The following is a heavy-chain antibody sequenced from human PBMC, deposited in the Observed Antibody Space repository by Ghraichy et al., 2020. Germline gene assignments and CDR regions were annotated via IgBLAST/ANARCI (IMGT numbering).Heavy chain of an antibody. Sequence: SQTLSLTCTVSGGSISSSSYYWGWIRQPPGKGLEWIGSIYYSGRTYYNPSLKSRVTISVDTSKNHFSLKLSSVTAADTAVYYCARLAFDFWRGDFDSWGQGTLVTVSS. CDR3: ARLAFDFWRGDFDS. V-gene: IGHV4-39*02. D-gene: IGHD3-3*01. CDR1: GGSISSSSYY. J-gene: IGHJ4*02. CDR2: IYYSGRT.